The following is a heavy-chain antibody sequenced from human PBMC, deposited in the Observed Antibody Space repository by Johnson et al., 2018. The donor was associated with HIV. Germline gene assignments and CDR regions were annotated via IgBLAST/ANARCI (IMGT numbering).Heavy chain of an antibody. D-gene: IGHD5-24*01. Sequence: VQLVESGGGLVKPGGSLRLSCVASGFTFSHAWMSWVRQAPGKGLEWGGRINWNGGSTGYADSVKGRLTISRDNVKNSLYLQMNSLRAEATAVYYCARACRDGYTCDAFDIWGQGTMVTVSS. CDR1: GFTFSHAW. CDR3: ARACRDGYTCDAFDI. V-gene: IGHV3-20*04. J-gene: IGHJ3*02. CDR2: INWNGGST.